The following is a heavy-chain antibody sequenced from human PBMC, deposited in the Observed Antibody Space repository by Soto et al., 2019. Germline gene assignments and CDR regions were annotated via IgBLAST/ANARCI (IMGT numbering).Heavy chain of an antibody. J-gene: IGHJ4*02. Sequence: GGSLRLSCAATGFTFSSHAMSWVRQAPGKGLEWVSAISGSGGTTYYADSVKGRFTISRDNAKNTLYLQMNSLRVEDTAMYYCGTVFEHWGQGIPVTVSS. CDR2: ISGSGGTT. V-gene: IGHV3-23*01. CDR3: GTVFEH. CDR1: GFTFSSHA.